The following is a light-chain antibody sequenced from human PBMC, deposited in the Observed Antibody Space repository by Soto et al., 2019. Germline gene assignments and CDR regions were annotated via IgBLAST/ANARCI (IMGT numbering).Light chain of an antibody. CDR1: QSVGSNY. CDR2: GAS. CDR3: QQYGTSPIT. J-gene: IGKJ5*01. V-gene: IGKV3-20*01. Sequence: EIVLAQSPGTLSLSPVERATLSCRASQSVGSNYLAWYQQKPGQAPRLLIYGASSRATGIPDRFSGSGSGTDFTLTISKLEPEDFAVYYCQQYGTSPITFGQGTQREIK.